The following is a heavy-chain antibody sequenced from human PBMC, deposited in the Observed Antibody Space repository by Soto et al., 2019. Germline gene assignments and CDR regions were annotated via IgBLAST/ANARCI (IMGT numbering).Heavy chain of an antibody. J-gene: IGHJ4*02. D-gene: IGHD5-18*01. CDR2: IYYSGST. CDR1: GGSISSGSYY. V-gene: IGHV4-31*03. Sequence: QVQLQESGPGLVKPSQTLSLTCTVSGGSISSGSYYWSWIRQLPVKDLEWIGYIYYSGSTYYNPSLKARVTISVDTSKKQFSLKLSSVTAADTAVYYWARQGYRYGQGLDYWGQGTLVTVSS. CDR3: ARQGYRYGQGLDY.